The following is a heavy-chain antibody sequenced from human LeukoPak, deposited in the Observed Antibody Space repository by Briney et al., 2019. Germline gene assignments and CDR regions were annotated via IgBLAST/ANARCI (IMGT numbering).Heavy chain of an antibody. CDR3: GVSTQVYTSNWYGWFDP. CDR1: GGTFSSYG. D-gene: IGHD6-13*01. Sequence: SVKVSCKTSGGTFSSYGFSWVRQAPGQGLEWMGGITPTFGTVTYAQKFQGRVTITADESTSTVYMELSSLRSEDTAMYYCGVSTQVYTSNWYGWFDPWGQGTLVTVSS. J-gene: IGHJ5*02. CDR2: ITPTFGTV. V-gene: IGHV1-69*13.